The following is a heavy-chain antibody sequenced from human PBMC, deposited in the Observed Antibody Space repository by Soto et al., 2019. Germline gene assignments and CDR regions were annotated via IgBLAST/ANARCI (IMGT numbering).Heavy chain of an antibody. Sequence: ASVKVSCKASGYTFTSYAMHWVRQAPGQRLEWMGWINAGNGNTKYSQKFQGRVTITRDTSASTAYMELSSLRSEDTAVYYCARDLYRITMIVVVINGFDYWGQGTLVTVSS. J-gene: IGHJ4*02. V-gene: IGHV1-3*01. CDR2: INAGNGNT. CDR1: GYTFTSYA. D-gene: IGHD3-22*01. CDR3: ARDLYRITMIVVVINGFDY.